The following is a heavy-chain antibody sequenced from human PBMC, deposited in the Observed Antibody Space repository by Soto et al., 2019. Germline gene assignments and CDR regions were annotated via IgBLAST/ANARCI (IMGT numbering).Heavy chain of an antibody. V-gene: IGHV4-59*08. J-gene: IGHJ4*02. CDR2: IYDSGNT. Sequence: SETLSLTCTVSGGYFSSHYWSWIRQPPGKGLEWIGYIYDSGNTNYNPSLRSRVSISEVTSRNQFSLKMTSVTAADTAVYYCARHGITGTFSWSPFDSWGQGTLVTVSS. CDR1: GGYFSSHY. CDR3: ARHGITGTFSWSPFDS. D-gene: IGHD1-20*01.